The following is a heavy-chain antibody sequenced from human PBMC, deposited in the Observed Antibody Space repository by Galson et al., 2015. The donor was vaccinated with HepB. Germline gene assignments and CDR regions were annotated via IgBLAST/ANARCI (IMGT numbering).Heavy chain of an antibody. CDR2: ISSSSSYI. CDR1: GFTFSSYS. J-gene: IGHJ5*02. Sequence: SLRLSCAASGFTFSSYSMNWVRQAPGKGLEWVSSISSSSSYIYYADSVKGRFTISRDNAKNSLYLQMNSLRAEDTAVYYCARVVVFSATHLGEEDLDAWGQGILVTVSS. CDR3: ARVVVFSATHLGEEDLDA. D-gene: IGHD2-15*01. V-gene: IGHV3-21*01.